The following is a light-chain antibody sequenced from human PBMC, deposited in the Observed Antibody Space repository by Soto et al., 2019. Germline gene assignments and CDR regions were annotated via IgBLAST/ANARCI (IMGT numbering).Light chain of an antibody. V-gene: IGLV2-14*03. CDR1: SSDVGGYNY. CDR3: SSYTDLNLYV. CDR2: DVS. Sequence: QSVLTQPASASGSPGQSISISCTGSSSDVGGYNYVSWYQHQPAKAQKLVIFDVSGRPSGIYNRFSGSNAGNTASLTISGLRPEDEADYCCSSYTDLNLYVFGTGTKLTVL. J-gene: IGLJ1*01.